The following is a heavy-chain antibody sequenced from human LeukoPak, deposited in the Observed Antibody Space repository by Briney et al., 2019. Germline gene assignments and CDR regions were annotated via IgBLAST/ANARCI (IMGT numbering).Heavy chain of an antibody. J-gene: IGHJ6*02. CDR1: GGSISSYY. V-gene: IGHV4-59*01. Sequence: PSETLSLTCTVSGGSISSYYWSWIRQPPGKGLEWIGYIYYSGSTNYNPSLKSRVTISIDTSKNQFSLKLTSVTAADTAVYYCARESDSSVVRLRGYGMDVWGQGTTVTVSS. CDR2: IYYSGST. D-gene: IGHD3-22*01. CDR3: ARESDSSVVRLRGYGMDV.